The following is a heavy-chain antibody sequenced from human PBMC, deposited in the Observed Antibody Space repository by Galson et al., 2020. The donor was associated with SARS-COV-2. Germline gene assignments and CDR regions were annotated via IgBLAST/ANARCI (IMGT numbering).Heavy chain of an antibody. CDR1: DGSISSGAYY. J-gene: IGHJ6*03. CDR2: IYYSGRT. V-gene: IGHV4-31*03. Sequence: SETLSLTCTVSDGSISSGAYYWSWIRQHPGKGLEWIGYIYYSGRTYYNPSLKSRVTISVDTSKNQFSLKLSSVTAADTAVYYCARVSTRVPYYYYMDVWGKGTTVTVSS. D-gene: IGHD3-10*01. CDR3: ARVSTRVPYYYYMDV.